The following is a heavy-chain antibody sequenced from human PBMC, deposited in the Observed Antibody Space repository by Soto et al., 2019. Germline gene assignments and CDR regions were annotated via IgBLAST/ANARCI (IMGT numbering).Heavy chain of an antibody. CDR3: AKEAAADRGGDYYYYMDV. V-gene: IGHV3-23*01. Sequence: GGSLRLSCAASGFTFSSYAMSWVRQAPGKGLEWVSAISGSGGSTYYADSVKGRFTISRDNSKNTLYLQMNSLRAEDTAVYYCAKEAAADRGGDYYYYMDVWGKGTTVTVSS. CDR1: GFTFSSYA. J-gene: IGHJ6*03. D-gene: IGHD6-13*01. CDR2: ISGSGGST.